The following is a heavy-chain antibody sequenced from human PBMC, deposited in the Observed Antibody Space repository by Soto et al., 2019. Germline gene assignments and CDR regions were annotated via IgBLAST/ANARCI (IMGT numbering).Heavy chain of an antibody. CDR2: MNPNSGNT. CDR3: ARGGHVVVVTAALDY. CDR1: GYTFTSYD. J-gene: IGHJ4*02. V-gene: IGHV1-8*01. Sequence: ASVKVSCTASGYTFTSYDINWVRQATGQGLEWMGWMNPNSGNTGYAQKFQGRVTMTRNTSISTAYMELSSLRSDDTAIYYCARGGHVVVVTAALDYWGQGTLVTVSS. D-gene: IGHD2-21*02.